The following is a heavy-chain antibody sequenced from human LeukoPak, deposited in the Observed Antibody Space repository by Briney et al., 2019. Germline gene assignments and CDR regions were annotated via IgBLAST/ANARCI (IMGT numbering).Heavy chain of an antibody. CDR3: ARDYVGAFDI. CDR2: IWCSGSRM. D-gene: IGHD3-10*02. CDR1: GFTFSSYS. J-gene: IGHJ3*02. V-gene: IGHV3-48*02. Sequence: PGGSLRLSCVASGFTFSSYSMNWVRQAPGKGLEWVSYIWCSGSRMCYADSVKGRFTISRDNAKNSLYLQMNSLRDEDTAIYYCARDYVGAFDIWGQGTM.